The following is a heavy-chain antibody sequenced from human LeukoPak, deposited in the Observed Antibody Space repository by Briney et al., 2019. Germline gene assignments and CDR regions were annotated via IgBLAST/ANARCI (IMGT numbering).Heavy chain of an antibody. CDR1: GFTFSSYS. J-gene: IGHJ4*02. CDR3: ARDLQLWFQYYFDY. Sequence: PGGPLRLSCAASGFTFSSYSMNWVRQAPGKGLEWVSSISSSSSYIYYADSVKRRFTISRDNAKNSLYLQMNSLRAEDTAVYYCARDLQLWFQYYFDYWGQGTLVTVSS. D-gene: IGHD5-18*01. CDR2: ISSSSSYI. V-gene: IGHV3-21*01.